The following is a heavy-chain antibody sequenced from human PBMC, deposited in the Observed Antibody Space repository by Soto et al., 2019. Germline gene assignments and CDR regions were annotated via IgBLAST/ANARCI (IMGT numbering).Heavy chain of an antibody. CDR3: ARDLSLNWFDP. J-gene: IGHJ5*02. V-gene: IGHV4-59*01. Sequence: SETLSLTCTVSGGSISTNYWSWIRQPPGKGLEWIAFISSSGITNYNPSLKSRVTISVDTSKNQFSLRLSSVTAADTAVYYCARDLSLNWFDPRGQGTLVTVSS. CDR1: GGSISTNY. CDR2: ISSSGIT. D-gene: IGHD3-3*02.